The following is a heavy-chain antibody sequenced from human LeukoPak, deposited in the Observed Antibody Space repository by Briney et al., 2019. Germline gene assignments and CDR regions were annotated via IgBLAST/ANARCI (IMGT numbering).Heavy chain of an antibody. CDR1: GGTFSSYA. Sequence: GSSVKVSCKASGGTFSSYAISWVRQAPGQGLEWMGRIIPILGIANYAQKFQGRVTITADKSTSTAYMELSSLRSKDTAVYYCARWTGDCSSTSCYGGGFDYWGQGTLVTVSS. CDR2: IIPILGIA. J-gene: IGHJ4*02. CDR3: ARWTGDCSSTSCYGGGFDY. V-gene: IGHV1-69*04. D-gene: IGHD2-2*01.